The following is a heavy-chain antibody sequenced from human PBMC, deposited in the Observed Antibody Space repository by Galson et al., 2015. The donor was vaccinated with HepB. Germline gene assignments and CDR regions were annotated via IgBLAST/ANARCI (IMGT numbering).Heavy chain of an antibody. CDR1: GFTFSSYA. D-gene: IGHD6-19*01. V-gene: IGHV3-23*01. Sequence: SLRLSCAASGFTFSSYAMSWVRQAPGKGLEWVSAISGSGGSTYYADSVKGRFTISRDNSKNTLYLQMNSLRAEDTAVYYCAKVYSSGRWGFLSYYYYMDVWGKGTTVTVSS. CDR3: AKVYSSGRWGFLSYYYYMDV. J-gene: IGHJ6*03. CDR2: ISGSGGST.